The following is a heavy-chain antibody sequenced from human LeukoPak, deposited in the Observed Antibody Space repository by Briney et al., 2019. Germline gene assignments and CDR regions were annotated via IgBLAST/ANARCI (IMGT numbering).Heavy chain of an antibody. CDR2: ISYDGSNE. J-gene: IGHJ4*02. CDR3: AKARIIGTTTPIDY. D-gene: IGHD1-20*01. Sequence: PGGSLRLSCAASGFTFSSYVMHRVRQAPGKGLEWVAIISYDGSNEYYADSVKGRFTISRDNSKNTLYLQMNSLRAEDTAIYYCAKARIIGTTTPIDYWGQGTLVTVSS. V-gene: IGHV3-30*04. CDR1: GFTFSSYV.